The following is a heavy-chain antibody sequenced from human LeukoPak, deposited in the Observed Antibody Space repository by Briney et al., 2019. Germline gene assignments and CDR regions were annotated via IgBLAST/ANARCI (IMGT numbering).Heavy chain of an antibody. D-gene: IGHD6-13*01. CDR2: IYHSGST. CDR1: GYSISSGYY. J-gene: IGHJ3*02. CDR3: AISGIAQPRAFDI. V-gene: IGHV4-38-2*02. Sequence: SETLPLTCTVSGYSISSGYYWGWIRQPPGKGLEWIGSIYHSGSTYYNPSLKSRVTISVDTSKDQFSLKLSSVTAADTAVYYCAISGIAQPRAFDIWGQGTMVTVSS.